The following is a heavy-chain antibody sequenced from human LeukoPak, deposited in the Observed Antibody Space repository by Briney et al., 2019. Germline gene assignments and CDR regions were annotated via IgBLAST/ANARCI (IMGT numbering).Heavy chain of an antibody. D-gene: IGHD3-10*01. CDR1: GFTFSSYE. Sequence: PGGSLRLSCAASGFTFSSYEMNWVRQAPGKWLEWGSYISSSGSTIYYADSVKGRFPISRDNAKNSLYLPMNRLRAEHTAVYYCARVERVRGVIVYYYYYMDVWGKGTTVTISS. J-gene: IGHJ6*03. CDR3: ARVERVRGVIVYYYYYMDV. V-gene: IGHV3-48*03. CDR2: ISSSGSTI.